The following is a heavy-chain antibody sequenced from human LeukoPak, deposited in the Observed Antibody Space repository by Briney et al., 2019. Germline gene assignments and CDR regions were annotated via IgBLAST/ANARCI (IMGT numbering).Heavy chain of an antibody. CDR2: INPNTGGT. CDR1: AYTFTDYY. D-gene: IGHD6-19*01. V-gene: IGHV1-2*02. CDR3: ARDSSGFSHWFDP. J-gene: IGHJ5*02. Sequence: ASVTVSFTASAYTFTDYYVHWVRQAPGQGLEWMGWINPNTGGTSYAQKFQGRVTMTRDTSISTAYMELSRLRSDDTAVYYCARDSSGFSHWFDPWGQGTQVIVSS.